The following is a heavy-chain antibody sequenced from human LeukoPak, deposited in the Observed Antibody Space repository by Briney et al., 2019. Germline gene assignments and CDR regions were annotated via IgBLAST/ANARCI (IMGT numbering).Heavy chain of an antibody. CDR2: ISGSGGST. V-gene: IGHV3-23*01. CDR1: GFTFSSYA. J-gene: IGHJ6*02. CDR3: AKDYDFWSGYRGGYYYGMDV. Sequence: GGSLRLSCAASGFTFSSYAMSWVRQAPGKGLEWVSAISGSGGSTYYADSVKGRFTISRDNSKNMLYLQMNSLRAEDTAVYYCAKDYDFWSGYRGGYYYGMDVWGQGTTVTVSS. D-gene: IGHD3-3*01.